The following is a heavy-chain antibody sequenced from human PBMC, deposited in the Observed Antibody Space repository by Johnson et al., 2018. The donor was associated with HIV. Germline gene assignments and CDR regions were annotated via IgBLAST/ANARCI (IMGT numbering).Heavy chain of an antibody. Sequence: QVQLVESGGGVVQPGRSLRLSCAASGFTFSSYAMHWVRQAPGKGLEWVAVISYDGSNKYYADSVKGRFTISRDNSKNTLYLQMNGLRAEDTAVYYCAREYDYDSSGDNALDIWGQGTMVTVSS. CDR1: GFTFSSYA. V-gene: IGHV3-30*14. CDR2: ISYDGSNK. D-gene: IGHD3-22*01. CDR3: AREYDYDSSGDNALDI. J-gene: IGHJ3*02.